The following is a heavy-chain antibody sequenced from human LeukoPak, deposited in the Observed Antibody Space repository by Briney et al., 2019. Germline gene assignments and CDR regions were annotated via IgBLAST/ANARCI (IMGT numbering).Heavy chain of an antibody. J-gene: IGHJ6*03. CDR2: IIPIFGTA. Sequence: SVKVSCKAPGGTFSSYAISWVRQAPGQGLEWMGGIIPIFGTANYGQKFQGRVTITTDESTSTAYMELSSLRSEDTAVYYCARVRFIGRIQLWLGPDDYYYMDVWGKGTTVTVSS. V-gene: IGHV1-69*05. D-gene: IGHD5-18*01. CDR3: ARVRFIGRIQLWLGPDDYYYMDV. CDR1: GGTFSSYA.